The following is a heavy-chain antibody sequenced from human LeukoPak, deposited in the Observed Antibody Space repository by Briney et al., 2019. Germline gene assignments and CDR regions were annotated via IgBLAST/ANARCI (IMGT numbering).Heavy chain of an antibody. J-gene: IGHJ4*02. CDR1: GGSFSGYY. Sequence: SETLSLTCAVYGGSFSGYYWSWIRQPPGKGLEWIGEINHSGSTNYNPSLKSRVTISVDTSKNQFSLKLSSVTAADTAVYYCASQEYCSGGSCYGRHDYWGQGTLVTVSS. V-gene: IGHV4-34*01. CDR3: ASQEYCSGGSCYGRHDY. D-gene: IGHD2-15*01. CDR2: INHSGST.